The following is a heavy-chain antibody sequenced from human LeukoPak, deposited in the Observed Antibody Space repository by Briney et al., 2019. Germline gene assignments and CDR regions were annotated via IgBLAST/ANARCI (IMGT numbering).Heavy chain of an antibody. CDR1: GGTFISYA. CDR3: ASVVVPAARSTYYYYYYGMDV. V-gene: IGHV1-69*13. J-gene: IGHJ6*02. D-gene: IGHD2-2*01. Sequence: SVKVSCKASGGTFISYAISWVRQAPGQGLEWMGGTIPIFGTANYAQKFQGRVTITADESTSTAYMELSSLRSEDTAVYYCASVVVPAARSTYYYYYYGMDVWGQGTTVTVSS. CDR2: TIPIFGTA.